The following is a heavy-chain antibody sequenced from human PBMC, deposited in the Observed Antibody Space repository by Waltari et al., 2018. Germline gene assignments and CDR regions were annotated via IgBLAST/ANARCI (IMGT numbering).Heavy chain of an antibody. V-gene: IGHV4-39*07. Sequence: QLQLQESGPGLVKPSETLSLPCTVSGGSIRSSSYYWGWLAQPPGKGLEWIGSIYYRWSTYYNPSLNSRVTRAVDTSKNQFSMKLSSVTAADTAVYYCAREVGGIAVAEDRGWFDPWGQGTLVTVSS. CDR2: IYYRWST. D-gene: IGHD6-19*01. CDR1: GGSIRSSSYY. J-gene: IGHJ5*02. CDR3: AREVGGIAVAEDRGWFDP.